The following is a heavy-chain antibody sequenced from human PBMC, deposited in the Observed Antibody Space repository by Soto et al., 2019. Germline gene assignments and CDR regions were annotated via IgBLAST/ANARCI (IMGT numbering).Heavy chain of an antibody. CDR3: AHSSALVSTVTTFWGRRAKLGLFDP. D-gene: IGHD4-17*01. V-gene: IGHV2-5*01. CDR1: GFSLSTSGVG. J-gene: IGHJ5*02. Sequence: SGPTLVNPTQTLTLTCTFSGFSLSTSGVGVGWIRQPPGKALEWLALIYWNDDKRYSPSLKSRLTITKDTSKNQVVLTMTNMDPVDTATYYCAHSSALVSTVTTFWGRRAKLGLFDPWGQGTLVTVSS. CDR2: IYWNDDK.